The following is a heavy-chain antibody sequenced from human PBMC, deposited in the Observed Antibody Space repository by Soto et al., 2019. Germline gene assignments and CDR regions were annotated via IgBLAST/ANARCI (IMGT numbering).Heavy chain of an antibody. D-gene: IGHD1-20*01. CDR3: ARLEYITGTLYYYYYYGMDV. J-gene: IGHJ6*02. V-gene: IGHV1-69*06. CDR2: IIPIFGTA. Sequence: SVKVSCKASGGTFSSYAISWVRQAPGQGLEWMGGIIPIFGTANYAQKFQGRVTITADKSTSTAYMELSSLRSEDTAVYYCARLEYITGTLYYYYYYGMDVWGQGTTVTVSS. CDR1: GGTFSSYA.